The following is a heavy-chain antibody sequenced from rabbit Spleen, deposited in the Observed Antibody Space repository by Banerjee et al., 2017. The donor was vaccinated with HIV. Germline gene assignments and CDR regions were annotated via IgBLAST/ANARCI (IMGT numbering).Heavy chain of an antibody. J-gene: IGHJ4*01. Sequence: EESGGDLVKPEGSLTLTCTASGFTLSSYWICWVRQAPGKGLEWIGCIYTGYGATGYANWAKGRFTVSKTSSTTVTLQMTSLTVADTATYFCARGDYAGSSYVGGFGLWGQGTLVTVS. CDR3: ARGDYAGSSYVGGFGL. V-gene: IGHV1S45*01. CDR2: IYTGYGAT. CDR1: GFTLSSYW. D-gene: IGHD8-1*01.